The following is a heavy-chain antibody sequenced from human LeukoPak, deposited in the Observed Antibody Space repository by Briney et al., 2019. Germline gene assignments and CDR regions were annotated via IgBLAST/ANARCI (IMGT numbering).Heavy chain of an antibody. V-gene: IGHV4-39*07. CDR3: ARTTTVRGTYYMDV. CDR1: GGSMSSSSYY. Sequence: PSETLSLTCTVSGGSMSSSSYYWGWIRQPPGKGLEWIGSIYYSESTYQNPSLKSRVTISVDTSKNQFSLKLSSVTAADTAVYYCARTTTVRGTYYMDVWGKGTTVTISS. D-gene: IGHD3-10*01. CDR2: IYYSEST. J-gene: IGHJ6*03.